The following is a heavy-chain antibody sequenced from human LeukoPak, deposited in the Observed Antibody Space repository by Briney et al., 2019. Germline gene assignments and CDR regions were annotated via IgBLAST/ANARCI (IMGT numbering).Heavy chain of an antibody. V-gene: IGHV3-11*06. J-gene: IGHJ4*02. CDR3: ARRREVLDY. D-gene: IGHD1-26*01. CDR2: ITTGSRSYT. CDR1: GFTFSDYY. Sequence: GGSLRLSCAASGFTFSDYYMSWIRQAPGKGLEWVSYITTGSRSYTNHADSVKGRFTISRDNAKNSLYLQMNSLRAEDTGVYYCARRREVLDYWGQGTLVTVSS.